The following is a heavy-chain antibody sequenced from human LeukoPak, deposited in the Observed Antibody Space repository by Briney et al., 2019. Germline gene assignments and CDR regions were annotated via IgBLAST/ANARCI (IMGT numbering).Heavy chain of an antibody. CDR1: GGSISSNY. Sequence: SETPSLTCTVSGGSISSNYWSWIRQPPGKGLEWIAYIYYSGSTNYNPSLKSRVTISVDTSKSQFSLKLSSVTAADTAVYFCARLEASTVHFDYWGQGTLVTVSS. J-gene: IGHJ4*02. CDR3: ARLEASTVHFDY. CDR2: IYYSGST. V-gene: IGHV4-59*08. D-gene: IGHD2-15*01.